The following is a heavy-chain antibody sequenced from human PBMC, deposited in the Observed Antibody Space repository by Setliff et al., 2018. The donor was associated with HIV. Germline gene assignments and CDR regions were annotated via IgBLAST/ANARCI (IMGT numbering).Heavy chain of an antibody. Sequence: SETLSLTCAVSGYPISSGYYWAWIRQSPEKGLEWIGRIYNNGDTHYSPTLTSRVTMSVDTPKSQFSLKLSSVTAADTAVYYCARDPNTGWYYLDFWGPGALVTVSS. V-gene: IGHV4-38-2*02. CDR2: IYNNGDT. J-gene: IGHJ4*02. CDR3: ARDPNTGWYYLDF. CDR1: GYPISSGYY. D-gene: IGHD6-19*01.